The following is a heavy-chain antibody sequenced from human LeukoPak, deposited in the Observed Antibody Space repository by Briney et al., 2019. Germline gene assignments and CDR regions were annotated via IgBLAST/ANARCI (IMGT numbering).Heavy chain of an antibody. CDR2: IYHSGST. J-gene: IGHJ4*02. V-gene: IGHV4-59*01. CDR1: GGSISSYY. CDR3: ARGGHSSGSYYPLFDY. Sequence: SETLSLTCTVSGGSISSYYWSWIRQPPGKGLEWIGYIYHSGSTNYNPSLTSRVTLSLDKSKNQFSLKLKSVTAAHTALYHFARGGHSSGSYYPLFDYWGQGNLVTVSS. D-gene: IGHD3-22*01.